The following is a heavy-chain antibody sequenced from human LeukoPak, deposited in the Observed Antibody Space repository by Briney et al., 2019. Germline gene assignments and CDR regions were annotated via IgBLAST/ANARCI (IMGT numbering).Heavy chain of an antibody. CDR2: IKQDGSEK. J-gene: IGHJ5*02. V-gene: IGHV3-7*01. CDR3: VREWPGDSYGADP. D-gene: IGHD5-18*01. Sequence: GGSLRLSCAASGFTFSSYWMNWVRQAPGKGLEWVANIKQDGSEKYYVDSVKGRFTISRDNAKNSLYLQMNSLRADDTAVYYCVREWPGDSYGADPWGQGTLVTVSS. CDR1: GFTFSSYW.